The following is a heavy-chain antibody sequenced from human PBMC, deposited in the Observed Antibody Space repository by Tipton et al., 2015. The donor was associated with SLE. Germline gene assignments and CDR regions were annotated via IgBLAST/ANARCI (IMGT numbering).Heavy chain of an antibody. D-gene: IGHD3-16*01. Sequence: PGLVKPSETLSLTCTVSGGSISNYYWTWIRQPPGKRLEWIGYIYYSGSTNYNPSLKSRVTMSVDTSKNQFSLNLRSVTAADTAVYYCTKVGGSGHFDYWGQGTLVTVSS. CDR3: TKVGGSGHFDY. CDR2: IYYSGST. CDR1: GGSISNYY. V-gene: IGHV4-59*01. J-gene: IGHJ4*02.